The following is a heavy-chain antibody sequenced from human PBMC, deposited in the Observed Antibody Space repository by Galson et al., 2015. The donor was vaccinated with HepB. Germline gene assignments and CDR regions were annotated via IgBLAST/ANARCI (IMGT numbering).Heavy chain of an antibody. D-gene: IGHD2-15*01. CDR2: IAGSSDVI. CDR1: GFIFSTYS. CDR3: ARDPGVGRGYDGGPDS. J-gene: IGHJ5*01. V-gene: IGHV3-48*02. Sequence: SLRLACAGSGFIFSTYSMIWVRQAPGKGLEWVSYIAGSSDVIYYADSVECRFTISRDNARTSLYLQMNSLRDEDTSVYYCARDPGVGRGYDGGPDSWGQGTMVTVSS.